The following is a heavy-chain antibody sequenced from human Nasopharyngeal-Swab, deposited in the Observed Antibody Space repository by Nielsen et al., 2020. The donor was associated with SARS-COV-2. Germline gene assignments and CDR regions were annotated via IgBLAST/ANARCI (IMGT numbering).Heavy chain of an antibody. CDR1: GFTFSSYA. D-gene: IGHD4-23*01. Sequence: GVSLRLPCAASGFTFSSYAMHWVRQAPGKGLEWVAVISYDGSNKYYADSVKGRFTISRDNSKNTLYLQMNSLRAEDTAVYYCASAYGGSYWYFDLWGRGTLVTVSS. V-gene: IGHV3-30-3*01. J-gene: IGHJ2*01. CDR3: ASAYGGSYWYFDL. CDR2: ISYDGSNK.